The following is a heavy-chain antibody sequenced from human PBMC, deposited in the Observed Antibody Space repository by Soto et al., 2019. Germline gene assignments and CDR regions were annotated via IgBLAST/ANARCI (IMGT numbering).Heavy chain of an antibody. J-gene: IGHJ4*02. CDR1: GSTFSSYS. V-gene: IGHV3-21*01. CDR3: ARFHDFWSGYYFPGPSGYYFDY. CDR2: ISSSSSYI. Sequence: GGSLRLSCAASGSTFSSYSMNWVRQAPGKGLEWVSSISSSSSYIYYADSVKGRFTISRDNAKNSLYLQMNSLRAEDTAVYYCARFHDFWSGYYFPGPSGYYFDYWGQGTLVTVSS. D-gene: IGHD3-3*01.